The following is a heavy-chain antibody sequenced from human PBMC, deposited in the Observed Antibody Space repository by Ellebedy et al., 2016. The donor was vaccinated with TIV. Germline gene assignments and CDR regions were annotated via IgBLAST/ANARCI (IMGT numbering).Heavy chain of an antibody. J-gene: IGHJ4*02. CDR3: GRVGKYCSSFSCYEDS. CDR2: ISAYNNNT. CDR1: GYTFSNYG. D-gene: IGHD2-2*01. V-gene: IGHV1-18*01. Sequence: AASVKVSCKASGYTFSNYGISWVRQAPGQGLEWMGWISAYNNNTNYAQKLQDRVTLTTDTSTSTAYMELRRLRSDDTAVYYCGRVGKYCSSFSCYEDSWGQGTLVTVSS.